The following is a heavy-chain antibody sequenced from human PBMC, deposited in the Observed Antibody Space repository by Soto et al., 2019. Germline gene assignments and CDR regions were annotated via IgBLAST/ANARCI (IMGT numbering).Heavy chain of an antibody. CDR2: IWYDGSNK. J-gene: IGHJ4*02. Sequence: QVQLVESGGGVVQPGRSLRLSCAASGFTFSSYGMHWVRQAPGKGLEWVAVIWYDGSNKYYADSVKGRFTISRDNSKNTLYLQMNSLRAEDTAVYYCARDRRGRWLDDYWGQGTLVTVSS. CDR3: ARDRRGRWLDDY. D-gene: IGHD3-16*01. V-gene: IGHV3-33*01. CDR1: GFTFSSYG.